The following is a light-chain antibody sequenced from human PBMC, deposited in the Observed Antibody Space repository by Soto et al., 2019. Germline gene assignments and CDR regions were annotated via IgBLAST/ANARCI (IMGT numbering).Light chain of an antibody. V-gene: IGKV1-12*01. J-gene: IGKJ5*01. CDR3: QHADSFPLIT. Sequence: VGDRVTITFRSSEDISTWLAWYQQKPGKAPKLLSYAASSLQSGVPSRFSGSGSGTDFTLTISSLQTEDFATYYCQHADSFPLITFGQGTRLEIK. CDR1: EDISTW. CDR2: AAS.